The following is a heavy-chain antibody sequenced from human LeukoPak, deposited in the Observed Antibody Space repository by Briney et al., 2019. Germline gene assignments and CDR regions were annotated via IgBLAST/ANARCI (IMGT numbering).Heavy chain of an antibody. D-gene: IGHD5-18*01. Sequence: ASVKVSCKASGYTFTGYYMHWVRQAPGQGLEWMGWINPNSGGTNYAQKFQGRVTMTRDTSISTAYMELSRLRSDDTAVYYCARVVGLWSSYYFDYWGQGTLVTVSS. CDR1: GYTFTGYY. CDR3: ARVVGLWSSYYFDY. CDR2: INPNSGGT. J-gene: IGHJ4*02. V-gene: IGHV1-2*02.